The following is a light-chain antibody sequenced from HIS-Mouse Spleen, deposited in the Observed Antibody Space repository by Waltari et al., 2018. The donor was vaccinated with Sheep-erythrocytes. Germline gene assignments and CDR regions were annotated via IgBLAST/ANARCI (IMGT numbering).Light chain of an antibody. CDR2: DDS. CDR1: NIGSKS. Sequence: SYVLTQPPSVSVAPGKTARITCGGNNIGSKSVHWYQQKPGQAPVLVVYDDSDRPSGIPGCCAGSNSGNTASLAMSRVEGGDEADYYCQVRDSSSDHVVFGGGTKLTVL. CDR3: QVRDSSSDHVV. V-gene: IGLV3-21*03. J-gene: IGLJ2*01.